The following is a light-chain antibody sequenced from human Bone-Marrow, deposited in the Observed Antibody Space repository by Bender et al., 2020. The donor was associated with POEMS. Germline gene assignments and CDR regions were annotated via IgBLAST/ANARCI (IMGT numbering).Light chain of an antibody. V-gene: IGLV2-23*02. J-gene: IGLJ3*02. CDR3: SSYVTTSTWV. CDR1: NNDVGNYNL. CDR2: DVN. Sequence: QSALTQPASVAGSPGQSITISCIGTNNDVGNYNLGSWLHQHPGKAPRLFIYDVNRRPFGISDRFAGSKSGQTASLTIAGLQAEDEDNYCCSSYVTTSTWVFGGGTKLTVL.